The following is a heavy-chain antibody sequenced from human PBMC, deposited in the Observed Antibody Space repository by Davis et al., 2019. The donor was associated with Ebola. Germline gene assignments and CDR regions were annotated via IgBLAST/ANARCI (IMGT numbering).Heavy chain of an antibody. CDR2: SYYTGST. D-gene: IGHD1-14*01. V-gene: IGHV4-59*01. J-gene: IGHJ5*02. CDR1: GGTIRSYY. CDR3: ARNSITKFNWLDP. Sequence: SETLSLTCTVSGGTIRSYYWSWIRQPPGKGLEWMGYSYYTGSTDYNPSLKSRVTISVDTSRNQFSLKMRSVTAADTAVYYCARNSITKFNWLDPWGQGALVTVSS.